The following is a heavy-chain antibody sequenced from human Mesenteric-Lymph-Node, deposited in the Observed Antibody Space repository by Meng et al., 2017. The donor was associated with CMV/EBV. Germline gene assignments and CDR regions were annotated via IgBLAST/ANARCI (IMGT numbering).Heavy chain of an antibody. CDR2: INPGGGGT. D-gene: IGHD6-6*01. V-gene: IGHV1-46*01. CDR1: GYTFTSYY. CDR3: ASIAARYYFDY. J-gene: IGHJ4*02. Sequence: ASVKVSCKASGYTFTSYYMHWVRQAPGQGLEWMGVINPGGGGTTYAQKFQGRVTMTRDTSTSTVYMEVSSLRSEDTAVYYCASIAARYYFDYWGQGTLVTVSS.